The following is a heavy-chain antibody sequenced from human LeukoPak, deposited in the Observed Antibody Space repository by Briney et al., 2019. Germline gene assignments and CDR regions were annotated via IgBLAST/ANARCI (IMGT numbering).Heavy chain of an antibody. J-gene: IGHJ4*02. D-gene: IGHD3-10*01. CDR3: ARAKPKNMVRGLIMRRESRYYFDY. Sequence: GGSLRLSCATAGFTFSNFEMNWVRQAPGKGLEGVSYISYTGSPTYYADSVKGRFIISRDNAKNSVYLQMNSLRAEDTAVYYCARAKPKNMVRGLIMRRESRYYFDYWGQGTLVTVSS. CDR2: ISYTGSPT. V-gene: IGHV3-48*03. CDR1: GFTFSNFE.